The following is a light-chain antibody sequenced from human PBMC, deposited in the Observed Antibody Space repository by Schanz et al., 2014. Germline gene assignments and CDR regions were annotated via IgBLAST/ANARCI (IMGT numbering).Light chain of an antibody. CDR3: QQYGALPFT. J-gene: IGKJ4*01. CDR1: QSVSGD. Sequence: EIVLTQSPATLSLSPGERATLSCRASQSVSGDLAWYQHKPGQAPRLLIYDASNRATGIPARFSGSGSGTDFTLAISSLEPEDFAVYYCQQYGALPFTFGGGTKVQI. CDR2: DAS. V-gene: IGKV3-11*01.